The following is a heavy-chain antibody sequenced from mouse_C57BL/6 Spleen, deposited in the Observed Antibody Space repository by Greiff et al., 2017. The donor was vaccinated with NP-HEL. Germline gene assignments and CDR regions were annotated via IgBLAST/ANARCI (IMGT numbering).Heavy chain of an antibody. D-gene: IGHD1-1*01. J-gene: IGHJ2*01. Sequence: ESGPGLVKPSQSLSLTCSVTGYSITSGYYWNWIRQFPGNKLEWMGYISYDGSNNYNPSLKNRISITRDTSKNQFFLKLNSVTTEDTATYYCARDRDYGSSLDYWGQGTTLTVSS. CDR2: ISYDGSN. V-gene: IGHV3-6*01. CDR3: ARDRDYGSSLDY. CDR1: GYSITSGYY.